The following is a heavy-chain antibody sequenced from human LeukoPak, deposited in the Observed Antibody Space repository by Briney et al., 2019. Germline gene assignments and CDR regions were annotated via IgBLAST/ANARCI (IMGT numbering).Heavy chain of an antibody. CDR2: IYSSGST. J-gene: IGHJ3*01. D-gene: IGHD3-16*01. Sequence: SQTLSPTCTVSGGSIISGGNYWSWIRQFPGKGLEWIAYIYSSGSTSSNPSLKSRVTTSVDTSKDQFFLKLISVTAADTAVYYCARDSHPRGGPWAFDVWGPGTMVTVSS. CDR3: ARDSHPRGGPWAFDV. CDR1: GGSIISGGNY. V-gene: IGHV4-31*03.